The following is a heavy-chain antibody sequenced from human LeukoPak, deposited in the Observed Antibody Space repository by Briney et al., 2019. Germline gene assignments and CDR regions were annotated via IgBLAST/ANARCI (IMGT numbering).Heavy chain of an antibody. CDR3: TNGRYYYYGMDV. CDR1: GFTFGNAW. Sequence: GGSLRLSCAASGFTFGNAWMSWVRQAPGKGLEWVGRIKSKTDGGTTDYAAPVKGRFTISRDDSKNTLYLQMNSLKTEDTAVYYCTNGRYYYYGMDVWGQGTTVTVSS. D-gene: IGHD2-8*01. CDR2: IKSKTDGGTT. V-gene: IGHV3-15*01. J-gene: IGHJ6*02.